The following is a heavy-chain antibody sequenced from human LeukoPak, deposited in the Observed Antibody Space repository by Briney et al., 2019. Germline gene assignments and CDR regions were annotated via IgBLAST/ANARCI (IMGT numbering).Heavy chain of an antibody. CDR3: ARASIVVVPAAMGGNWFDP. J-gene: IGHJ5*02. Sequence: ASVKVSCKASGYTFTGYYMHWVRQAPGQGLEWMGWINPNSGGTNYAQKFQGKVTMTRDTSISTAYMELSRLRSDDTAVYYCARASIVVVPAAMGGNWFDPWGQGTLVTVSS. CDR1: GYTFTGYY. D-gene: IGHD2-2*01. CDR2: INPNSGGT. V-gene: IGHV1-2*02.